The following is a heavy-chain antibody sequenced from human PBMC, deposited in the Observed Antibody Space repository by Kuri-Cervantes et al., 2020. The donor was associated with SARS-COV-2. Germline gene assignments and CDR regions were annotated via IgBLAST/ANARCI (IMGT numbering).Heavy chain of an antibody. V-gene: IGHV7-4-1*02. Sequence: ASVKVSCKASGYTFTSYAMNWVRQAPGQGLEWMGWINTNTGNPTYARGFTGQFVFSLDTSVSTAYLQISSLKAEDTAVYYCARGLKSYYDSSGTKSLQHWGQGTLVTVSS. CDR3: ARGLKSYYDSSGTKSLQH. D-gene: IGHD3-22*01. J-gene: IGHJ1*01. CDR2: INTNTGNP. CDR1: GYTFTSYA.